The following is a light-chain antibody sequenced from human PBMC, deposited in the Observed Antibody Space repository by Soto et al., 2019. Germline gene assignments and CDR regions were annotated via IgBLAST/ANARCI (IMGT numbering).Light chain of an antibody. Sequence: EVVLTQSPGTLSLSPGERATLSCRASQSVSNNYLAWYQQKPGQGPRLLIFGSSDRVTGIPDRFSGSGSGTDFTLTISRLEPEDFAVYYCQQYGSPPPYTFGQGTKLEIK. CDR2: GSS. CDR3: QQYGSPPPYT. CDR1: QSVSNNY. V-gene: IGKV3-20*01. J-gene: IGKJ2*01.